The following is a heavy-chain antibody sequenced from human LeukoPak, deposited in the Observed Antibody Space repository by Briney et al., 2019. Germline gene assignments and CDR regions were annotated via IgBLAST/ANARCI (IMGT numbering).Heavy chain of an antibody. CDR1: GFTFSSYA. CDR2: ISGSGGST. J-gene: IGHJ3*02. V-gene: IGHV3-23*01. Sequence: GGSLTLPCAASGFTFSSYAMSWVRQAPGKGLEWVSAISGSGGSTYYADSVKGRFTISRDNSKNTLYLQMNSLRAEDTAVYYCAKSLTGGDAFDNWGQGTMVTVSS. CDR3: AKSLTGGDAFDN. D-gene: IGHD1-14*01.